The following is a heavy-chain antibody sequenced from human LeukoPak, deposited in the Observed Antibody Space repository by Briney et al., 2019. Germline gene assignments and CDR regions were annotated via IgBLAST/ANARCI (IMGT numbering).Heavy chain of an antibody. CDR2: INHRGDT. V-gene: IGHV4-34*01. Sequence: SETLALTCAVCGWSFNDYYWNWIRQPPGKGLEWIGEINHRGDTNYNPSLKSRVTISVDTSKNQFSLTLRSVIAADTAVYYCARGQVPAARGYNWFDPWGQGTLVTVSS. J-gene: IGHJ5*02. CDR1: GWSFNDYY. CDR3: ARGQVPAARGYNWFDP. D-gene: IGHD2-2*01.